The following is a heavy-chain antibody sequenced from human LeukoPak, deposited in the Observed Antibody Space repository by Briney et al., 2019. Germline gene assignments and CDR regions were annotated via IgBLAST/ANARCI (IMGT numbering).Heavy chain of an antibody. Sequence: GRSLRLSCATSGFTFSSYGIHWVRQAPGKGMEWVAVVSNDGRNEYYADSVQGRFSISRDNSKNTVYLQMNSLRAEDTAVYYCARDSASTPLDYWGQGTLVTASS. CDR1: GFTFSSYG. V-gene: IGHV3-33*01. J-gene: IGHJ4*02. D-gene: IGHD1-26*01. CDR2: VSNDGRNE. CDR3: ARDSASTPLDY.